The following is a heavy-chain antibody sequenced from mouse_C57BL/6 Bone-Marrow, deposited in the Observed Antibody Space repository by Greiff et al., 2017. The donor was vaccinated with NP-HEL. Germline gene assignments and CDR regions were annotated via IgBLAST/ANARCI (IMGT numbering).Heavy chain of an antibody. D-gene: IGHD2-3*01. Sequence: EVKVVESGEGLVKPGGSLKLSCAASGFTFSSYAMSWVRQTPETRLAWVAYISSGGDYIYYVDTVKGRFTISRDNARNTLYLQMSSLKSEDTAMYYCTRDGGYDGYYEEDFYAMDYWGQGTSVTVSS. CDR1: GFTFSSYA. J-gene: IGHJ4*01. CDR2: ISSGGDYI. V-gene: IGHV5-9-1*02. CDR3: TRDGGYDGYYEEDFYAMDY.